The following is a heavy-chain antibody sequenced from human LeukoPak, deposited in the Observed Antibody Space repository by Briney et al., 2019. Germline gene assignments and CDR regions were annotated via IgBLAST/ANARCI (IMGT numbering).Heavy chain of an antibody. J-gene: IGHJ4*02. D-gene: IGHD2-15*01. V-gene: IGHV3-30*02. Sequence: GGSLRLSCAASGFTFSSYGMHWVRQAPGKGLEWVAFIRYDGSTKYYADSVKGRFTISRDNSNNTLYLQMNSLRAEDTAVYYCARDDIRSGILASAGVRYWGQGTLVTVSS. CDR1: GFTFSSYG. CDR2: IRYDGSTK. CDR3: ARDDIRSGILASAGVRY.